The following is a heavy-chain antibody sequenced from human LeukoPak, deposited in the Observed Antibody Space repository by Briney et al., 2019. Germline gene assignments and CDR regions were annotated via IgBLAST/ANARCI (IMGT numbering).Heavy chain of an antibody. CDR2: ITTTFYT. CDR1: GFTFSSYS. D-gene: IGHD6-13*01. CDR3: ARVRANWYEDY. V-gene: IGHV3-21*01. Sequence: GGSLRLSCAASGFTFSSYSFNWVHQVPGKGLEWVSSITTTFYTYYTDSVKGRFTISRDNAKNSLYLQMISLRAEDTAVYYCARVRANWYEDYWGKGTLVTVSS. J-gene: IGHJ4*02.